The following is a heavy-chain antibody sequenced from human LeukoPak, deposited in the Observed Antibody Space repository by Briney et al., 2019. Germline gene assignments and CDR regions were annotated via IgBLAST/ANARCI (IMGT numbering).Heavy chain of an antibody. D-gene: IGHD5-18*01. CDR3: ARPALIQLWSWRWYFDL. CDR2: IYYSGST. CDR1: GGSISSSSYY. J-gene: IGHJ2*01. V-gene: IGHV4-39*01. Sequence: PSETLSLTCTVSGGSISSSSYYWGWIRQPPGKGLEWIGSIYYSGSTYYNPSLKSRVTISVDTSKNQFSLKLSSVTAADTAVYYCARPALIQLWSWRWYFDLWGRGTLVTVSS.